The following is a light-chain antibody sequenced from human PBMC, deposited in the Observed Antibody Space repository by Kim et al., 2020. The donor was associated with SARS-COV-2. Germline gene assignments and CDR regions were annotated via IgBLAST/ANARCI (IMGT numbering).Light chain of an antibody. J-gene: IGLJ3*02. V-gene: IGLV4-69*01. Sequence: LVLTQSPSASASLGASVKLTCTLSSGHSRNVIAWHQQQTERGPRYLKKFNSDGSHTKGDGIPDRFSGSSSGAERYRTISSLQAEDEADYSCQTWNTGIHVFGGGTQLTVL. CDR3: QTWNTGIHV. CDR1: SGHSRNV. CDR2: FNSDGSH.